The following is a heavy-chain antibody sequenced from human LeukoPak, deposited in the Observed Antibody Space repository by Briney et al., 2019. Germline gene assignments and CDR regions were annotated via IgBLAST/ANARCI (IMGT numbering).Heavy chain of an antibody. V-gene: IGHV3-74*01. J-gene: IGHJ4*02. CDR2: INSDGSGT. D-gene: IGHD1-26*01. Sequence: GGSLRLSCAASGFTFSSYWMHWVRQAPGKGLVWVSRINSDGSGTSYADSVKGRFTISRDNAKNTLYLQMNSLRAEDTAVYYCARAYSGSYYDYWGQGTLVTVSS. CDR3: ARAYSGSYYDY. CDR1: GFTFSSYW.